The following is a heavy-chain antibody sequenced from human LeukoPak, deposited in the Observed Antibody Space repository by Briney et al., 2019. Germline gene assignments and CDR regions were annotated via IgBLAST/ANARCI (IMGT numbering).Heavy chain of an antibody. CDR2: LNRDGSVK. Sequence: PGGSLRLSCAASGFTFSDYYMSWIRQAPGKGLEVVANLNRDGSVKNYIDSVRGRFTISRDNADYSLDLQMNSLRAEDTAVYYCARDPGFSSFDYWGQGALVIVSS. D-gene: IGHD6-13*01. CDR1: GFTFSDYY. V-gene: IGHV3-7*01. J-gene: IGHJ4*02. CDR3: ARDPGFSSFDY.